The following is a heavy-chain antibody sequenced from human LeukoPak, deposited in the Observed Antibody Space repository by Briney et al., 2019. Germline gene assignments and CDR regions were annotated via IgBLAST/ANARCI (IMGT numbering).Heavy chain of an antibody. CDR3: TTLLDYYDSSGYWSLGPFDY. J-gene: IGHJ4*02. CDR1: GFPFNYAW. D-gene: IGHD3-22*01. Sequence: PGGSLRLSCAASGFPFNYAWMNWVRQAPGKGLEWVGRIKSETDGGTTDYAEPVKGRFTISRDDSKNTLHLRMNSLKTEDTAVYYCTTLLDYYDSSGYWSLGPFDYWGQGTLVTVSS. V-gene: IGHV3-15*01. CDR2: IKSETDGGTT.